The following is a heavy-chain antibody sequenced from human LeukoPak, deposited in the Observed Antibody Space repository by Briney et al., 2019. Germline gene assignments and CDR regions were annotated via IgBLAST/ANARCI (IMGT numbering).Heavy chain of an antibody. Sequence: ASVKVSCKASGYTFTSYGFSWVRQAPGQRLEWVGWINAYNGDTEYSQKFQGRVTITRDTSASTAYMELSTLRSEDTAVYYCARGSSSDWPLEYWGRGILVTVSS. D-gene: IGHD6-19*01. J-gene: IGHJ4*02. CDR2: INAYNGDT. CDR3: ARGSSSDWPLEY. CDR1: GYTFTSYG. V-gene: IGHV1-3*01.